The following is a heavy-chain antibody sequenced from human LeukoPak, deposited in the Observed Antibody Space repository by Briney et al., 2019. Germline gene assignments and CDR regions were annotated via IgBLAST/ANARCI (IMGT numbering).Heavy chain of an antibody. CDR1: GFTFSTYW. CDR2: IIYDGGST. CDR3: TRDHGLDV. Sequence: QPGGSLRLSCAASGFTFSTYWTHWVRQAPGKGLVWVSRIIYDGGSTKYADSVKGRFTISRDNAKNTLFLQMNSLRAEDTAVYFCTRDHGLDVWGQGTTVTVSS. J-gene: IGHJ6*02. V-gene: IGHV3-74*03.